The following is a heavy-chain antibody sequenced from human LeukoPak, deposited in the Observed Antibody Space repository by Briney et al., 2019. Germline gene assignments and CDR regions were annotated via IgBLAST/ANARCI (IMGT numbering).Heavy chain of an antibody. D-gene: IGHD3-3*01. CDR1: GFTFSSYA. CDR3: AQGHDFWSGYYTPVDY. CDR2: ISGSGGST. V-gene: IGHV3-23*01. J-gene: IGHJ4*02. Sequence: PGGSLRLSCAASGFTFSSYAMSWVRQAPGKGLECVSAISGSGGSTYYADSVKGRFTISRDNSKNTLYLQMNSLRAEDTAVYYCAQGHDFWSGYYTPVDYWGQGTLVTVSS.